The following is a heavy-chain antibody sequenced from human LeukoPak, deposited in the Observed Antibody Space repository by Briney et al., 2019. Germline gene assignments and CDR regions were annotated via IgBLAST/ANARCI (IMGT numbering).Heavy chain of an antibody. Sequence: GGSLRLSCAASGFTFSNYGMHWVRQAPGKGLEWVAFIRYDGSNKYFADSLKGRFTISRDNSKNTLYLQMNSLRAEDTAVYYCAASINTYFDYWGQGTLVTVSS. J-gene: IGHJ4*02. V-gene: IGHV3-30*02. D-gene: IGHD2-21*01. CDR3: AASINTYFDY. CDR1: GFTFSNYG. CDR2: IRYDGSNK.